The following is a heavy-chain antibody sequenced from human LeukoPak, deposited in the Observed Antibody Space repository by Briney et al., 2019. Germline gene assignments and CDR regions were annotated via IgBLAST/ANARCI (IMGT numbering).Heavy chain of an antibody. D-gene: IGHD6-25*01. CDR2: ISTVSTYT. CDR3: ARDGSGFYLYNYMDV. J-gene: IGHJ6*03. Sequence: GGSLRLSCAPSGFTFTDYSMNWVRQAPGKGLEWVASISTVSTYTFYADSVKGRFSISRDNVRNLLYLQMSSLGAEDTAVYYCARDGSGFYLYNYMDVWGKGTSVTVSS. CDR1: GFTFTDYS. V-gene: IGHV3-21*06.